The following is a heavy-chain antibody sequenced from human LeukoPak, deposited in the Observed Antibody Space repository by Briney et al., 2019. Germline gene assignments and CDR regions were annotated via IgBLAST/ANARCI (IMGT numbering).Heavy chain of an antibody. CDR3: AREYDSYYFDY. J-gene: IGHJ4*02. CDR2: ISYDGSNK. Sequence: GGSLRLSCAASGFTFSSYAMHWVRQAPGKGLEWVAVISYDGSNKYYADSVKGRFTISRDSSKNTLYLQMNSLRAEDTAVYYCAREYDSYYFDYWGQGTLVTVSS. D-gene: IGHD3-16*01. V-gene: IGHV3-30-3*01. CDR1: GFTFSSYA.